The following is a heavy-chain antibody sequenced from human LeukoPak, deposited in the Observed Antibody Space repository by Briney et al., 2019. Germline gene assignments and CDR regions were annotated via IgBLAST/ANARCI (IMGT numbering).Heavy chain of an antibody. CDR3: AREESSSWPLYGMDV. CDR1: GYTFTSYD. D-gene: IGHD6-13*01. Sequence: ASVKVSCKASGYTFTSYDINWVRQATGQGLEWMGWMNPNSGNTGYAQKFQGRVAMTRNTSISTAYMELSSLRSEDTAVYYCAREESSSWPLYGMDVWGQGTTVTVSS. CDR2: MNPNSGNT. J-gene: IGHJ6*02. V-gene: IGHV1-8*01.